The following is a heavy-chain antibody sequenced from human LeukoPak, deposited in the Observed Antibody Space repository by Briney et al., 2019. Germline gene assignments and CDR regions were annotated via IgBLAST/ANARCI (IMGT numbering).Heavy chain of an antibody. Sequence: SVTVSCKASGFTFTNSAMQWVRQARGQRLEWIGWIVVGSGNTNYAQKFQERVTITRDMSTSTAYMELSSLRSEDTAVYYCAAGGSWFDPWGQGTLVTVSS. V-gene: IGHV1-58*02. D-gene: IGHD2-15*01. CDR3: AAGGSWFDP. J-gene: IGHJ5*02. CDR1: GFTFTNSA. CDR2: IVVGSGNT.